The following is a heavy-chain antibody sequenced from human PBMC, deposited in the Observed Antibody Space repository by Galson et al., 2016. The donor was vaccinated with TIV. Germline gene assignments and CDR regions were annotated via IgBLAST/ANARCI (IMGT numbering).Heavy chain of an antibody. V-gene: IGHV1-46*01. J-gene: IGHJ4*02. CDR2: IDPSGGGT. Sequence: SVKVSCKESGYTFTTYYIHWVRQAPGQGLEWMGVIDPSGGGTTYAQKFQARVTMTRDTSTSTVYMGLSSLKSEDTAVYYCTRDLGRRREYWGQGTLVTVSS. CDR1: GYTFTTYY. D-gene: IGHD1-26*01. CDR3: TRDLGRRREY.